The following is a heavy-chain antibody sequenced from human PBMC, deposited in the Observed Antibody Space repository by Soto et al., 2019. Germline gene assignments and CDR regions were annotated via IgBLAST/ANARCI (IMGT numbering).Heavy chain of an antibody. Sequence: QVQLVESGGGVVQPGTSLRLSCVGSGFTFRSYVIHWVRQAPGKGLEWVALTSYDGTNNYYGDSVKGRFTISRDNSKNTVDLQMDSLRLEDTPLYYCARWGTTGGLDVWGPGTLVSVSS. CDR1: GFTFRSYV. D-gene: IGHD3-16*01. J-gene: IGHJ4*02. CDR2: TSYDGTNN. CDR3: ARWGTTGGLDV. V-gene: IGHV3-30*19.